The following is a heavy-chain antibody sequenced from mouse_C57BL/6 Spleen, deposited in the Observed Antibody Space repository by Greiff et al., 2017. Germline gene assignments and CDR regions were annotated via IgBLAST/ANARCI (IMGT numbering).Heavy chain of an antibody. V-gene: IGHV14-2*01. CDR3: SFPDSSGPAWFAY. J-gene: IGHJ3*01. CDR2: IDPEDGET. CDR1: GFNIKDYY. Sequence: VQLQQSGAELVKPGASVKLSCTASGFNIKDYYMHWVKQRTEQGLEWIGRIDPEDGETKYAPKFPGKATITADTSSNTAYLQLSSLTSEDTAVYYCSFPDSSGPAWFAYWGQGTLVNVSA. D-gene: IGHD3-2*02.